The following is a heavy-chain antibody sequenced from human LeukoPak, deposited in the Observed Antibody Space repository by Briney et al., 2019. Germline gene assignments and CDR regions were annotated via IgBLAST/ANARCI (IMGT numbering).Heavy chain of an antibody. CDR1: GFTFSSYG. D-gene: IGHD6-19*01. V-gene: IGHV3-30*18. Sequence: PGGSLRLSCAASGFTFSSYGMHWVRQAPGKGLEWVAVISYDGSNKYYADSVKGRFTISRDNSKNTLYLQMNSLRAEDTAVYYCAKNLYKAGAVYGFDPWGQGTLVTVSS. CDR2: ISYDGSNK. J-gene: IGHJ5*02. CDR3: AKNLYKAGAVYGFDP.